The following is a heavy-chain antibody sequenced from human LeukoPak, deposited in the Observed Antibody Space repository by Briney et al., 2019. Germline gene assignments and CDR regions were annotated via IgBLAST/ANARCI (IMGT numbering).Heavy chain of an antibody. D-gene: IGHD1-26*01. J-gene: IGHJ3*02. Sequence: ASVKLSCKTSGYTFTDYNMRGVRQAPGQGLEWMGGINPNSGATKYAQKFQGRVTLTRDTSISTAYMDLSRLGSDDTALYYCARDRNTVGRLGAFDIWGQGTMVTVSS. CDR2: INPNSGAT. CDR3: ARDRNTVGRLGAFDI. V-gene: IGHV1-2*02. CDR1: GYTFTDYN.